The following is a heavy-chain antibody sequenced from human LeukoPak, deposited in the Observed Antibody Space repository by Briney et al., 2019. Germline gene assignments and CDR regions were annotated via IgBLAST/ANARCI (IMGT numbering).Heavy chain of an antibody. CDR1: GGTFSSYA. Sequence: ASVKVSCEASGGTFSSYAISWVRQAPGQGLEWMGGIIPIFGTANYAQKFQGRVTITADESTSTAYMELSSLRSEDTAVYYCARRGGYSYGYLDYWGQGTLVTVSS. J-gene: IGHJ4*02. D-gene: IGHD5-18*01. CDR2: IIPIFGTA. CDR3: ARRGGYSYGYLDY. V-gene: IGHV1-69*13.